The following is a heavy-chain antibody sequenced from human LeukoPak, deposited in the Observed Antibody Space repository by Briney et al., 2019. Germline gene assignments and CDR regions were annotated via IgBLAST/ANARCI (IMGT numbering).Heavy chain of an antibody. CDR2: INPSGGST. V-gene: IGHV1-46*01. Sequence: ASVKVSCKASGYTFTSYYMHWVRQAPGQGLEWMGIINPSGGSTSYAQKFQGRVTMTRDTSTSTVYMELSSLRSEDTAVYYCARDLRIAVADDAFDIWGQGTMVTVFS. CDR1: GYTFTSYY. J-gene: IGHJ3*02. D-gene: IGHD6-19*01. CDR3: ARDLRIAVADDAFDI.